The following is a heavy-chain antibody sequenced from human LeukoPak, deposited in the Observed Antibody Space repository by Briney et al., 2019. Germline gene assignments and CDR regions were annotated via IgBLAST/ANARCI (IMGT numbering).Heavy chain of an antibody. V-gene: IGHV3-7*01. Sequence: PGGSLRLSCAASGFTFSSYWMSWVRQAPGKGLEWVANIKQDGSGKYYVDSVKGRFTISRDNAKNSLYLQMNSLRAEDTAVYYCARDLTVRCSGGSCYSAFDYWGQGTLVTVSS. CDR3: ARDLTVRCSGGSCYSAFDY. J-gene: IGHJ4*02. CDR1: GFTFSSYW. D-gene: IGHD2-15*01. CDR2: IKQDGSGK.